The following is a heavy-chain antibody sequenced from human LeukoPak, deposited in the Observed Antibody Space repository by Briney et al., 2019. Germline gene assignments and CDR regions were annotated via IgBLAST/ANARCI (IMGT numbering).Heavy chain of an antibody. J-gene: IGHJ3*02. CDR1: GFTFSSYW. Sequence: GGSLRLSCAASGFTFSSYWMSWVRQAPGKGLEWVANIKQDGSEKYYVDSVKGRFTISRDNTKNSLYLQMNSLRAEDTAVYYCARDRGYSSSWYTYDAFDIWGQGTMVTVSS. CDR3: ARDRGYSSSWYTYDAFDI. D-gene: IGHD6-13*01. CDR2: IKQDGSEK. V-gene: IGHV3-7*01.